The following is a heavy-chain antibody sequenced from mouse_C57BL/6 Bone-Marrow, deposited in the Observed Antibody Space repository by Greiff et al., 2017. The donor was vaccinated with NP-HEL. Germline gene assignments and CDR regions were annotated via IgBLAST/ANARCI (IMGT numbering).Heavy chain of an antibody. J-gene: IGHJ2*01. D-gene: IGHD1-1*01. CDR2: IHPNSGST. Sequence: VQLQQPGAELVKPGASVKLSCKASDYTFTSYWMHWVKQRPGQGLEWIGMIHPNSGSTNYNEKFKSKATLTEDKSSSTAYMQLSSLTSEDSAVYYCARGYGSSYLYYFDYWGQGTTLTVSS. CDR3: ARGYGSSYLYYFDY. V-gene: IGHV1-64*01. CDR1: DYTFTSYW.